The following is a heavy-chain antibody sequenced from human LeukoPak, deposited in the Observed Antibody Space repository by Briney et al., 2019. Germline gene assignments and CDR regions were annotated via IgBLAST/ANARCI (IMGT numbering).Heavy chain of an antibody. D-gene: IGHD1-1*01. J-gene: IGHJ5*02. V-gene: IGHV3-23*01. CDR2: ISGSGGVT. CDR3: AKCGYDWSGET. Sequence: PGGSLRLSCAASGFTFSSYAMTWVRQAPGKGLEWVSSISGSGGVTYYTDSVKGRFTISRDNSKNTLYLQMNSLRAEDTAVYYCAKCGYDWSGETWGQGTLVTVSS. CDR1: GFTFSSYA.